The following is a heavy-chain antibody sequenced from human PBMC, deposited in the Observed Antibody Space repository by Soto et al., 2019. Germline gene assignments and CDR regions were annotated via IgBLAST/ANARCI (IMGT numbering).Heavy chain of an antibody. CDR2: ISWNGGSI. D-gene: IGHD3-16*02. J-gene: IGHJ4*02. CDR1: GFTFDDYA. V-gene: IGHV3-9*01. Sequence: EVQLVESGGGLVQPGRSLRLSCAAYGFTFDDYAMHWVRQPPGKGLEWVSGISWNGGSIGYADSVKGRFTISRDNAKNSLYLQMNSLRAEDTALYYCAKVPYDYIWESYRTYFFDYWGQGTLVTVSS. CDR3: AKVPYDYIWESYRTYFFDY.